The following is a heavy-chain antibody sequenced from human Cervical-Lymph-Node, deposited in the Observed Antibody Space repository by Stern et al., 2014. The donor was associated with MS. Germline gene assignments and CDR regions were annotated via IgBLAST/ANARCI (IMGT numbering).Heavy chain of an antibody. CDR2: ICWDDDE. D-gene: IGHD4-17*01. CDR3: AHTTVTFDEAYGLDV. J-gene: IGHJ6*02. CDR1: GFSLNTDGVG. V-gene: IGHV2-5*02. Sequence: EAGPTLVKPTQTLTLTCTCSGFSLNTDGVGVGWIRQPPGKALEGLAGICWDDDERYSPSLKSRLSITKDTSKNQVVLTMANMDPVDTATYYCAHTTVTFDEAYGLDVWGQGTTVTVSS.